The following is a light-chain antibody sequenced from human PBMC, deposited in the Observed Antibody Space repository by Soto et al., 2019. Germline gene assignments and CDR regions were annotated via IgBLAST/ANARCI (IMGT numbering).Light chain of an antibody. CDR2: KAT. V-gene: IGKV1-5*03. CDR3: QQYETFSPWT. Sequence: DIQMTQSPSIVSASVGDRVTITCRASQRIDTWLAWYQQKPGTAPRLLIYKATTLQSGVPPRFRGSGSGREFTLAIRSMEPDEFATYYCQQYETFSPWTFGQGTTVEVK. J-gene: IGKJ1*01. CDR1: QRIDTW.